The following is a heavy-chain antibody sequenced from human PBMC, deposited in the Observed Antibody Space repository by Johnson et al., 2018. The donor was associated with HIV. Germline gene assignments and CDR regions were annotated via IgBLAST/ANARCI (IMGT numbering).Heavy chain of an antibody. CDR1: GFIFDDYG. CDR2: ISWNSDDI. V-gene: IGHV3-20*04. CDR3: ARDRGQRAPLCAFDI. D-gene: IGHD3-10*01. Sequence: VLLVESGGGVVRPGGSQRLSCAASGFIFDDYGMSWVRQAPGKGLESVSGISWNSDDIDYADSVKGRFTISRDNAKNSLYLQMNSLRAEDTALYYCARDRGQRAPLCAFDIWGQGTMVTVSS. J-gene: IGHJ3*02.